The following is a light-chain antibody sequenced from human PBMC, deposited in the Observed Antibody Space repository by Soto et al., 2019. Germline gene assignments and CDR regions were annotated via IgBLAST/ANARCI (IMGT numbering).Light chain of an antibody. CDR2: DAS. V-gene: IGKV1-5*01. CDR1: QSVSGW. CDR3: QLYETFSGT. J-gene: IGKJ1*01. Sequence: DIQMTQSPSTLSASVGDTVTVTCRASQSVSGWLAWYQQKTGEAPKLLIYDASAMPRGVPSRFSGRVSGTKFTLTVVSLHPDDFATFYCQLYETFSGTFGPGTKVEI.